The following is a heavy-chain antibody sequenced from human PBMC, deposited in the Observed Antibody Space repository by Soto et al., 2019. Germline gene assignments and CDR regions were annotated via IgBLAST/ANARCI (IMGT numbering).Heavy chain of an antibody. CDR2: IKSKGDGETR. CDR3: VGGWNDF. Sequence: EVQMVQSGGDLVKPGGSLRLSCVTSGFMFSSAWMNWVRQAPGKGLEWVARIKSKGDGETRDYAAPVRGRFTISRDDSKKTVYLQMNSLRVEDTAVYYCVGGWNDFWGQGNLVTVSS. J-gene: IGHJ4*02. D-gene: IGHD1-1*01. CDR1: GFMFSSAW. V-gene: IGHV3-15*01.